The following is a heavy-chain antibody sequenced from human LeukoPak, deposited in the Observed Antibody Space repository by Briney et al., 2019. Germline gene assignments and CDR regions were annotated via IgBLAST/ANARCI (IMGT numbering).Heavy chain of an antibody. CDR3: ARDGDY. CDR1: GFTFSSYA. V-gene: IGHV3-30-3*01. CDR2: ISYDGSNK. J-gene: IGHJ4*02. Sequence: PGGSLRLSCAASGFTFSSYAMHWVRQAPGKGLEWVAVISYDGSNKYYADSVKGRFTISRDNSKNTLYLQMNSLRAEDTAVYYCARDGDYWGRGTLVTVSS.